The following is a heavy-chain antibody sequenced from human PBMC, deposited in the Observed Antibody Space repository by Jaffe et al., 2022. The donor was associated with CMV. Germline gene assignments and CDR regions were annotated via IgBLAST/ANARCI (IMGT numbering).Heavy chain of an antibody. V-gene: IGHV4-59*08. CDR3: ARHRPGPHDAFDI. CDR1: GGSISSYY. D-gene: IGHD7-27*01. CDR2: ISWIGSS. Sequence: QVQLEESGPGLVKPSETLSLTCKVSGGSISSYYWSWIRQPPGEGLEWIGYISWIGSSNYNPSLKSRVTISLDTSKNQSSLNLASVTAADTAVYYCARHRPGPHDAFDIWGQGTMVTVSS. J-gene: IGHJ3*02.